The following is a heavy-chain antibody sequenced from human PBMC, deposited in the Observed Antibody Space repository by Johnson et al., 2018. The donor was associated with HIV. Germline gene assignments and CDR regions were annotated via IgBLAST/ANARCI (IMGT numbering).Heavy chain of an antibody. V-gene: IGHV3-7*01. CDR1: GFTFSSYW. Sequence: EVQLVESGGGLVQPGGSLRLSCAASGFTFSSYWMSWVRQAPGKGLEWVANIKDDGSEKSYVASVKGSFTISRDNAKNSLYLQMNSLRAEDKDGHYCARAHDDYAPAATFDIWCQGTMVTVSS. J-gene: IGHJ3*02. D-gene: IGHD5-12*01. CDR2: IKDDGSEK. CDR3: ARAHDDYAPAATFDI.